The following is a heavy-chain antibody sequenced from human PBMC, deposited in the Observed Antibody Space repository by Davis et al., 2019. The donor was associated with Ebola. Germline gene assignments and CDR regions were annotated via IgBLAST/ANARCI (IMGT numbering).Heavy chain of an antibody. Sequence: GGSLRLSCEGSKSTFSKGWMSWVRQVPGGGLEWVARIKSKSDGETVDYGAAVKGRFTVSRDDSKNTVYLQMNNVKTEDTGVYYCTSGGYWFGPWGQGTQVTVSS. D-gene: IGHD3-22*01. CDR2: IKSKSDGETV. CDR1: KSTFSKGW. CDR3: TSGGYWFGP. V-gene: IGHV3-15*01. J-gene: IGHJ5*02.